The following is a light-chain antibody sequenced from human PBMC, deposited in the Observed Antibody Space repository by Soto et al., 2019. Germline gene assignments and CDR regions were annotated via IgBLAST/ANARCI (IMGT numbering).Light chain of an antibody. V-gene: IGLV1-47*01. CDR1: SSDVGGYDY. CDR2: RND. Sequence: QSALTQPASVSGSPGQSITISCTGTSSDVGGYDYVSWYQLHPGKAPKLLIYRNDQRPSGVPDRFSGSKSGTSASLAISGLRSEDEADYYCVAWDDSLSAYVFGTGTKLTVL. CDR3: VAWDDSLSAYV. J-gene: IGLJ1*01.